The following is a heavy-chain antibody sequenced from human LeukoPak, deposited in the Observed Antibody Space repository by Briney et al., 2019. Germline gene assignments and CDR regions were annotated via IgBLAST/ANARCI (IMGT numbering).Heavy chain of an antibody. D-gene: IGHD2-15*01. CDR3: ARDCSGGSCYAYFDY. J-gene: IGHJ4*02. CDR1: GFTLSSYA. V-gene: IGHV3-30-3*01. Sequence: GGSLRLSCAASGFTLSSYAMHWVRQAPGKGLERVAVISYDGSNKYYADSVKGRFTISRDNSKNTLYLQMNGLRAEDTAVYYCARDCSGGSCYAYFDYWGQGTLVTVSS. CDR2: ISYDGSNK.